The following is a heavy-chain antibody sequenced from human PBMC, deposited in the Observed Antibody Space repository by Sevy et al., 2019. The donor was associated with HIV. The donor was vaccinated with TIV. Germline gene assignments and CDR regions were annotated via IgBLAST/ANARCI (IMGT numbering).Heavy chain of an antibody. CDR3: ARCLRITIFGVVIMGWFDP. D-gene: IGHD3-3*01. J-gene: IGHJ5*02. V-gene: IGHV4-34*01. Sequence: SETLSLTCAVYGGSFSGYYWSWIRQPPGKGLEWIGEINHSGSTNYNPSLKSRVTISVDTSKNQFSLKLSSVTAAETAVYYCARCLRITIFGVVIMGWFDPWGQGTLVTVSS. CDR1: GGSFSGYY. CDR2: INHSGST.